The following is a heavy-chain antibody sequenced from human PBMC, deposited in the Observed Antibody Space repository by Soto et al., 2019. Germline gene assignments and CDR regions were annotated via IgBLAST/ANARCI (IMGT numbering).Heavy chain of an antibody. D-gene: IGHD2-21*02. CDR2: IIPIFGTA. Sequence: QVQLVQSGAEVKKPGSSVKVSCKASGGTFSSYAISWVRQAPGQGLEWMGGIIPIFGTANYAQKFQGRVTITADESTSTAYMELSSLRSEDTAVYYCASPFPYCGGDCTYYYGMDVWGHGTTVTVSS. J-gene: IGHJ6*02. V-gene: IGHV1-69*01. CDR1: GGTFSSYA. CDR3: ASPFPYCGGDCTYYYGMDV.